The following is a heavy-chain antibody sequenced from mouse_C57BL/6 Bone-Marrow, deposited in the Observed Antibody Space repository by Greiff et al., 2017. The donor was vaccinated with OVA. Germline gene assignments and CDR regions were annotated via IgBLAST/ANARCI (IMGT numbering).Heavy chain of an antibody. D-gene: IGHD2-5*01. J-gene: IGHJ4*01. Sequence: EVQLVESGGGLVQPGGSMKLSCVASGFTFSNYWMNWVRQSPEKGLEWVAQIRLKSDNYATHYAESVKGRFTISRDDSKSSVYLQMNNLRAEDTGIYYCTSYYSNYHYYAMDYWGQGTSVTVSS. CDR1: GFTFSNYW. CDR3: TSYYSNYHYYAMDY. CDR2: IRLKSDNYAT. V-gene: IGHV6-3*01.